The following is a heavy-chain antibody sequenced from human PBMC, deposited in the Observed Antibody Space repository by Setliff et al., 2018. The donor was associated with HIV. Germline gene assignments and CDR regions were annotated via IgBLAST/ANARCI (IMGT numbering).Heavy chain of an antibody. D-gene: IGHD2-15*01. CDR1: GFTFSGSA. V-gene: IGHV3-73*01. Sequence: LRLSCAASGFTFSGSAMHWVRQASGKGLEWVGRIKSKTNNYATAYAASVKGRFTISRDDSKKTAYLQMNSLKTEDTAVYYCVRVTGYGWFDPWGQGTLVTVSS. J-gene: IGHJ5*02. CDR3: VRVTGYGWFDP. CDR2: IKSKTNNYAT.